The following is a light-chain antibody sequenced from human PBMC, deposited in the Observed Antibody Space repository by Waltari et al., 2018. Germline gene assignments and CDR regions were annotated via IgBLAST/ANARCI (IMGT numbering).Light chain of an antibody. CDR2: RKY. CDR1: SSNIGSNY. Sequence: QSVLTQPPSASGTPGQRVTISCSGSSSNIGSNYVYWYQQLPGTAPKLLSYRKYRRPAGVPGRCSGSKSGTSASRAISGLRAGDEADYYCAAWDDSLSGYVFGTGTKVTVL. J-gene: IGLJ1*01. V-gene: IGLV1-47*01. CDR3: AAWDDSLSGYV.